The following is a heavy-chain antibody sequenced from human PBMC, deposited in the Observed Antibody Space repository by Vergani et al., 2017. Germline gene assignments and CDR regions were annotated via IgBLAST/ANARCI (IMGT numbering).Heavy chain of an antibody. V-gene: IGHV3-9*01. CDR1: GFTFDDYA. CDR2: ISWNSGSI. CDR3: ARLAALYYYYMDV. Sequence: EVQLVESGGGLVQPGRSLRLSCAASGFTFDDYAMHWVRHAPGKGLEWVSGISWNSGSIGYADSVKGRFTISRDNATNSLYLQMNSLRAEDTALYYCARLAALYYYYMDVWGKGTTVTVSS. D-gene: IGHD2-15*01. J-gene: IGHJ6*03.